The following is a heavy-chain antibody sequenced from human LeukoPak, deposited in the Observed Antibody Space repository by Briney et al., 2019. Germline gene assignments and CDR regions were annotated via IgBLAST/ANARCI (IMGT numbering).Heavy chain of an antibody. CDR2: ISYDGSNK. J-gene: IGHJ4*02. Sequence: GGSLRLSCAASGFTFSSYGMHWVRQAPGKGLEWVAVISYDGSNKYYADSVKGRFTISRENSKNTLYLQMNSLRAEDTAVYYCAKAQLDCSSTSCYGVREWLVIDYWGQGTLVTVSS. D-gene: IGHD2-2*01. V-gene: IGHV3-30*18. CDR3: AKAQLDCSSTSCYGVREWLVIDY. CDR1: GFTFSSYG.